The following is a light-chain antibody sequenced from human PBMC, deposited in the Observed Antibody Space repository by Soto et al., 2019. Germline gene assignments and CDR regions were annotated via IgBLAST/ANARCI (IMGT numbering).Light chain of an antibody. Sequence: QLVLTQSSSASASLGSSVKLTCTLSSGHSSYIIAWHQQQPGKAPRYLMKLEGSGNYNKGSGVPDRFSGSSSRADRYLSISNLQSEDEADYYCETWDSNTRVFGGGTKLTVL. CDR1: SGHSSYI. CDR2: LEGSGNY. V-gene: IGLV4-60*03. CDR3: ETWDSNTRV. J-gene: IGLJ3*02.